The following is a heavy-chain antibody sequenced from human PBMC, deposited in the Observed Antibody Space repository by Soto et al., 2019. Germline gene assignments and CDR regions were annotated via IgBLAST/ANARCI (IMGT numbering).Heavy chain of an antibody. D-gene: IGHD3-16*02. J-gene: IGHJ4*02. CDR1: GASISNTSYF. Sequence: SETLSPTSPAPGASISNTSYFWAWFRKTHGKGLDWVGKMFSTGIGTYNPTLKGRVTFSVDTSKNHFSLRLFSMTASYTAVYCCASRYYHLAACYRYYQSFYFDHWGPGTLVTVSS. CDR2: MFSTGIG. CDR3: ASRYYHLAACYRYYQSFYFDH. V-gene: IGHV4-39*02.